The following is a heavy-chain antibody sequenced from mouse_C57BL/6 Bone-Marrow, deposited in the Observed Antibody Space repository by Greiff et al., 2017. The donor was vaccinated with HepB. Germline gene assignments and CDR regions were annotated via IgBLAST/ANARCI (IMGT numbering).Heavy chain of an antibody. J-gene: IGHJ2*01. Sequence: QVQLQQPGAELVKPGASVKLSCKASGYTFTSYWMHWVKQRPGQGLEWIGEIDPSDSYTNYNQKFKGKATLTVDTSSSTAYMQLSSLTSEDSAVYYCARKGGSSQYYFDYWGQGTTLTVSS. CDR1: GYTFTSYW. V-gene: IGHV1-69*02. CDR3: ARKGGSSQYYFDY. D-gene: IGHD1-1*01. CDR2: IDPSDSYT.